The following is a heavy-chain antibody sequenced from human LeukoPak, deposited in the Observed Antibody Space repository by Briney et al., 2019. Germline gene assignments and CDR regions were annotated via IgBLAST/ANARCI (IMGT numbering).Heavy chain of an antibody. Sequence: SETLSLTCTVSGYSISSGYYWGWIRQPPGKGLEWVGSIYHSGSTYYNPSLKSRVTISVDTSKNQFSLKLSSVTAADTAVYYCARVSSAAFKYQFYYWGRGTLVTVSS. CDR3: ARVSSAAFKYQFYY. J-gene: IGHJ4*02. CDR1: GYSISSGYY. V-gene: IGHV4-38-2*02. CDR2: IYHSGST. D-gene: IGHD2-2*01.